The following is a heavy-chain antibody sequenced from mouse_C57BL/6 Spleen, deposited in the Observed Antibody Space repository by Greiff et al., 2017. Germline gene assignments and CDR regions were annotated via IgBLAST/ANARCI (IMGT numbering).Heavy chain of an antibody. CDR1: GYTFTSYW. CDR2: INPSNGGT. J-gene: IGHJ2*01. D-gene: IGHD2-3*01. V-gene: IGHV1-53*01. CDR3: AREGYDGYFHYFDY. Sequence: QVQLKQPGTELVKPGASVKLSCKASGYTFTSYWMHWVKQRPGQGLEWIGNINPSNGGTNYNEKFKSKATLTVDKSSSTAYMQLSSLTSEDSAVYYCAREGYDGYFHYFDYWGQGTTLTVAS.